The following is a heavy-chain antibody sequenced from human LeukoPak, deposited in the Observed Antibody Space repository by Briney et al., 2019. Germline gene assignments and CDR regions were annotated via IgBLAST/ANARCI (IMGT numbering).Heavy chain of an antibody. J-gene: IGHJ6*02. CDR3: AREVVEHDILTGPFVYYYGMDV. CDR1: GFTFSDYY. CDR2: ISSSGSTI. Sequence: GGSLRLSCAASGFTFSDYYMSWIRQAPGKGLEWVSYISSSGSTIYYADSVKGRFTISRDNAKNSLYLQMNSLRAEDTAVYYCAREVVEHDILTGPFVYYYGMDVWGQGTTVTVSS. D-gene: IGHD3-9*01. V-gene: IGHV3-11*01.